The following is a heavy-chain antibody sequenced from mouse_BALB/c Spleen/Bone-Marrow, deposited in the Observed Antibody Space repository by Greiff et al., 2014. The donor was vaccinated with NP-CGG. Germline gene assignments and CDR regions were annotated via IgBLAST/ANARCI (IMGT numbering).Heavy chain of an antibody. D-gene: IGHD3-1*01. CDR1: GYNFTSYW. CDR2: IYPGSGST. CDR3: ARFSQLGPLAY. V-gene: IGHV1-55*01. J-gene: IGHJ3*01. Sequence: VQLVESGAELVKPGTSVKLSCKASGYNFTSYWINWVKLRPGQGLEWIGDIYPGSGSTNYNEKFKSKATLTVDTSSSTAYMQLSSLASEDSALYYCARFSQLGPLAYWGQGTLVTVSA.